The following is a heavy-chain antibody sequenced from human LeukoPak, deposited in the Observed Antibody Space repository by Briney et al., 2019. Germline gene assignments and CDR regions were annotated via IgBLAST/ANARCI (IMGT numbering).Heavy chain of an antibody. CDR2: ISSSGGST. Sequence: AGTLTLSCAASGFTFSSNSLSWVRHAQGQGLEWVLAISSSGGSTSYEDPVKGRFTTSRDNSKNTLYLQMNSLRAEDTAVYYCAKDPSSSYIVVVPAASWGQGTLVTVSS. V-gene: IGHV3-23*01. D-gene: IGHD2-2*01. CDR1: GFTFSSNS. CDR3: AKDPSSSYIVVVPAAS. J-gene: IGHJ4*02.